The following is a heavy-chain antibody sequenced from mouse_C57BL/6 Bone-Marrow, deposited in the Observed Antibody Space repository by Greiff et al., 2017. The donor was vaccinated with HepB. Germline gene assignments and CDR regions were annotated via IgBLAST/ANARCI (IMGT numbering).Heavy chain of an antibody. V-gene: IGHV1-9*01. D-gene: IGHD1-1*01. J-gene: IGHJ4*01. CDR2: ILPGSGST. CDR3: ARKVAVVANYAMED. Sequence: QVQLQQSGAELLKPGASVKLSCKATGYTFTGYWIEWVKQRPGHGLEWIGVILPGSGSTNYNEKFKGKATFTADTSSNTAYMQFSSLTTEDSAIYYCARKVAVVANYAMEDWGQGTAVTVSS. CDR1: GYTFTGYW.